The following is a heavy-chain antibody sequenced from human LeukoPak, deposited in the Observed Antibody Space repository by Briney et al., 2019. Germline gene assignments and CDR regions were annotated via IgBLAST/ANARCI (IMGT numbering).Heavy chain of an antibody. CDR3: TRDLRSGGVTYGQDS. V-gene: IGHV1-2*02. CDR1: GYTFTGYY. Sequence: ASVKVSCKASGYTFTGYYMHWVRQAPGQGLEWMGWIILKSGATNYAQKFRDRVTVTSDTSTVYLDLSSLTSDDTAVYYCTRDLRSGGVTYGQDSWGQGTLVTVSS. D-gene: IGHD5-18*01. J-gene: IGHJ4*02. CDR2: IILKSGAT.